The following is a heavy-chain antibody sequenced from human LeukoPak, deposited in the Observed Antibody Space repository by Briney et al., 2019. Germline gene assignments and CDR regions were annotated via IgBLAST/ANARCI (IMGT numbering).Heavy chain of an antibody. J-gene: IGHJ5*02. V-gene: IGHV1-2*02. D-gene: IGHD3-22*01. CDR3: ARDETVDYDSSGSLWWFDP. Sequence: ASVRVSCKASGYTFTGYYMHWVRQAPGQGLEWMGWINPNSGGTNYAQKFQGRVTMTRDTSISTAYMELSRLRSDDTAVYYCARDETVDYDSSGSLWWFDPWGQGTLVTVSS. CDR2: INPNSGGT. CDR1: GYTFTGYY.